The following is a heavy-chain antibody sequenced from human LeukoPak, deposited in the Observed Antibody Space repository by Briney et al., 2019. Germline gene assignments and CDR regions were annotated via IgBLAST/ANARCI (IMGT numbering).Heavy chain of an antibody. Sequence: PGGSLRLSCAASGFTFSSYSMIWVRQAPGKGLEWVSYISSSSNTIYYADSVKGRFTISRDNAQNSLYLQMNSLRAEDTAIYYCVRDRGTYRPIDYWGQGTLVTVSS. CDR1: GFTFSSYS. J-gene: IGHJ4*02. D-gene: IGHD1-26*01. CDR3: VRDRGTYRPIDY. V-gene: IGHV3-48*04. CDR2: ISSSSNTI.